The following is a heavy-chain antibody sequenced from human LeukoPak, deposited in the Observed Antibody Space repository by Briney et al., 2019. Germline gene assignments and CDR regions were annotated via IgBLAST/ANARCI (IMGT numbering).Heavy chain of an antibody. CDR1: VGSISSGSYY. CDR3: ARRGSSWYLVTFVN. CDR2: IYYSGRA. D-gene: IGHD6-13*01. J-gene: IGHJ4*02. V-gene: IGHV4-39*01. Sequence: SETLSLTCTVSVGSISSGSYYCGWSREPPGRGLERSGGIYYSGRASTKPSLRSRVTLFVDTPQNQLSLKLTSVSAPDTPLCYCARRGSSWYLVTFVNWGQGTLVTASS.